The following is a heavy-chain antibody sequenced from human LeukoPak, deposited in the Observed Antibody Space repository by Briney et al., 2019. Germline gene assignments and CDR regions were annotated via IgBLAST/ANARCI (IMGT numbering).Heavy chain of an antibody. Sequence: GASVKVSCKASGGTFSSYAISWVRQAPGQGLEWMGGIIPIFGTANYAQKFQGRVTITADESTSTAYMELSSLRSEDTAVYYCASSDFWSGDYYYYMDVWGKGTTVTVSS. J-gene: IGHJ6*03. D-gene: IGHD3-3*01. CDR1: GGTFSSYA. CDR2: IIPIFGTA. V-gene: IGHV1-69*13. CDR3: ASSDFWSGDYYYYMDV.